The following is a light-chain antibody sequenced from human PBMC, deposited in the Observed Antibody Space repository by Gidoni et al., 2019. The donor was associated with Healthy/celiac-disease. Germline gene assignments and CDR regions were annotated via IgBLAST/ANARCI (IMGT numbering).Light chain of an antibody. J-gene: IGKJ1*01. Sequence: EIVMTQSPATLSVSPGERATLSCRASLSVSSSLAWYQQKPGQAPRLLIYGASTRATGIPARFSGSGSGTEFTLTISSLQSEDFAVYYCQQYNNWPPWTFGQGTKVEIK. CDR1: LSVSSS. V-gene: IGKV3-15*01. CDR3: QQYNNWPPWT. CDR2: GAS.